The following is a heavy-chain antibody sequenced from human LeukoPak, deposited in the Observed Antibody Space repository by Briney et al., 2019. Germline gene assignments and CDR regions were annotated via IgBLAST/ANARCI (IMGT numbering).Heavy chain of an antibody. CDR1: GFTFSSYS. CDR3: ARDLRVGATYFDS. D-gene: IGHD1-26*01. Sequence: PGGSLRLSCAASGFTFSSYSMNWVRQAPGKGLEWVSYISSSSSTIYYADSVKGRFTISRDNAKNSLYLQMNSLRADDTALYYCARDLRVGATYFDSWGQGTLVTVSS. J-gene: IGHJ4*02. V-gene: IGHV3-48*01. CDR2: ISSSSSTI.